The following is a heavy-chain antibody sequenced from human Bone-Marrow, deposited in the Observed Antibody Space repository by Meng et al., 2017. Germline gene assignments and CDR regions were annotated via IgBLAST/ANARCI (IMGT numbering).Heavy chain of an antibody. D-gene: IGHD4-11*01. CDR2: INHSGST. V-gene: IGHV4-34*01. CDR3: ARGPTTMAHDFDY. J-gene: IGHJ4*02. Sequence: QWPLHEWGPGLLKPSETLSLTVVVSGGSFSDSYWSWIRQPPGKGLEWIGEINHSGSTNYNPSLESRATISVDTSQNNLSLKLSSVTAADSAVYYCARGPTTMAHDFDYWGQGTLVTVSS. CDR1: GGSFSDSY.